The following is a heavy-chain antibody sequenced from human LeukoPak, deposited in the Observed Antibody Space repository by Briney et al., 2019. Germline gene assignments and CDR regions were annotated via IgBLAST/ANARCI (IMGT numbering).Heavy chain of an antibody. V-gene: IGHV5-51*01. CDR1: GYSFTSYW. D-gene: IGHD2-2*01. J-gene: IGHJ4*02. CDR3: ARRYCSSTSRYAFDY. CDR2: IYPGDSDT. Sequence: HGESLKISCKGSGYSFTSYWIGWVRQMPGKGLEWMGIIYPGDSDTRYSPSFQGQVTISADKSISTAYLQWSSLKASDTAMYYCARRYCSSTSRYAFDYWGQGTLVTVSS.